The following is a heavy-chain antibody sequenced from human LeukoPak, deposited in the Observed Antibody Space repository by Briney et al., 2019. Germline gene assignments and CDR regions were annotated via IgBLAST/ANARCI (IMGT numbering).Heavy chain of an antibody. CDR2: ISGSGGST. CDR1: GFTFSSYA. V-gene: IGHV3-23*01. CDR3: AKDMRFDWTPYYFDY. Sequence: GGSLRLSCAASGFTFSSYAMSWVRQAPGKGLEWVSAISGSGGSTYYADSVKGRFTISRDNSKNALYLQMNSLRAEDTAVYYCAKDMRFDWTPYYFDYWGQGTLVTVSS. J-gene: IGHJ4*02. D-gene: IGHD3-9*01.